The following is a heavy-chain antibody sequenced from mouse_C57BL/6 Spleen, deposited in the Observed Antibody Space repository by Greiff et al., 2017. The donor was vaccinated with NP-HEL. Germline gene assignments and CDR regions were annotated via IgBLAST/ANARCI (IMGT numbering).Heavy chain of an antibody. V-gene: IGHV6-6*01. CDR1: GFTFSDAW. Sequence: EVHVVESGGGLVQPGGSMNLSCAASGFTFSDAWMDWVRQSPGQGLEWVAEIRTKATNHATYYAASVKRRFTISTDYPKSGCYPHMDSSRAGGNDIYYCTPSFYGSSHGPYWYFDVWGTGTTVTVSS. D-gene: IGHD1-1*01. CDR3: TPSFYGSSHGPYWYFDV. J-gene: IGHJ1*03. CDR2: IRTKATNHAT.